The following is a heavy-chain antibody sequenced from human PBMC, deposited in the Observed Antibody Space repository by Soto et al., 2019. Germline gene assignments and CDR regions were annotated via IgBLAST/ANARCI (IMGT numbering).Heavy chain of an antibody. D-gene: IGHD3-3*01. CDR1: GYPVTAYY. V-gene: IGHV1-2*02. CDR3: ARRGGVGVAGSAAYEM. Sequence: QLHLVQSGAVVKKPGASVTVSCSASGYPVTAYYMHWVRQAPGRGHEWMGGINPATGAAKYTQTCQGRVTMTTDTTTRKHVMELSGVTSKDTSVFYSARRGGVGVAGSAAYEMWGQGTLVTVSS. CDR2: INPATGAA. J-gene: IGHJ3*02.